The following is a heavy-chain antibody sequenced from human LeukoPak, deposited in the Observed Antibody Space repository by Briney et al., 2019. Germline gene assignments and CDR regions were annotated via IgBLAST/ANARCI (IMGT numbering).Heavy chain of an antibody. Sequence: GRSLRLSCAASGFTFSSYAMHWVRQAPGKGLEWVAVISYDGSNKYYADSVKGRFTTSRDNSKNTLYLQMNSLRAEDTAVYYCASPLGDGLPGRWGQGTLVTVSS. CDR2: ISYDGSNK. V-gene: IGHV3-30-3*01. J-gene: IGHJ4*02. CDR1: GFTFSSYA. D-gene: IGHD5-24*01. CDR3: ASPLGDGLPGR.